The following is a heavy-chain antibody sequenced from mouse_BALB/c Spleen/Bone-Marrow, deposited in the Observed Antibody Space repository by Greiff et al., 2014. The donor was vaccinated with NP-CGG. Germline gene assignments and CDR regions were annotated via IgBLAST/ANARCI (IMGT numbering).Heavy chain of an antibody. CDR1: GYTFTSYN. J-gene: IGHJ4*01. V-gene: IGHV1-12*01. CDR3: ARDYRYGYYAMDY. CDR2: IYPGNGDT. Sequence: QVQLQQSGAELVKPGASVKMSCKASGYTFTSYNVYWVKQTPGQGLEWIGTIYPGNGDTPYNQKFKGKATLTADKSSSTAYMQLSSLTSEDSAVYYCARDYRYGYYAMDYWGQGTSVTVSS. D-gene: IGHD2-14*01.